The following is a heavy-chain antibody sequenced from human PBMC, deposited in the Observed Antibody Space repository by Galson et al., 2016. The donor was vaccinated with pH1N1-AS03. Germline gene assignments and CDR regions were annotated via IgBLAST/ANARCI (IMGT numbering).Heavy chain of an antibody. Sequence: SVKVSCKASGYIFTGFYVHWVRQAPGQGLEWMGWINPNNGVINYAQKFQAWFTMTGNTSISTAYLELYGLKSDDMAVYYCARDPRGPCSSATCATTYDFGMDVWGQGTTVIVSS. J-gene: IGHJ6*02. CDR3: ARDPRGPCSSATCATTYDFGMDV. D-gene: IGHD2/OR15-2a*01. CDR2: INPNNGVI. CDR1: GYIFTGFY. V-gene: IGHV1-2*04.